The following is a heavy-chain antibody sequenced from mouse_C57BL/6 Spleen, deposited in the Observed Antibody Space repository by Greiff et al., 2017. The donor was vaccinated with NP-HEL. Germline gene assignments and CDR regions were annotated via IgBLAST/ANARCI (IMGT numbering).Heavy chain of an antibody. CDR2: INPYNGGT. CDR1: GYTFTDYY. D-gene: IGHD1-1*01. Sequence: EVQLQQSGPVLVKPGASVKMSCKASGYTFTDYYMNWVKQSHGKSLEWIGVINPYNGGTSYNQKFKGKATLTVDKSSSTAYMELNSLTSEDSAVYYCTSYYGSRFDYWGQGTTLTVSS. J-gene: IGHJ2*01. V-gene: IGHV1-19*01. CDR3: TSYYGSRFDY.